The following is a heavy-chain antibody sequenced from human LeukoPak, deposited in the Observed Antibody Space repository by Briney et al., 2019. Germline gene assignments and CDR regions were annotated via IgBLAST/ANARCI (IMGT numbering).Heavy chain of an antibody. CDR2: ISSSSSYI. D-gene: IGHD2-21*02. J-gene: IGHJ6*03. CDR1: GFTFSSYS. Sequence: GGSLRLSCAASGFTFSSYSMNWVRQAPGKGLEWVSSISSSSSYIYYADSVKGRFTISRDNAKNSLYLQMNSLRAEDTAVYYCARDPTVTATFHYYYMDVWGKGTTVTVSS. V-gene: IGHV3-21*01. CDR3: ARDPTVTATFHYYYMDV.